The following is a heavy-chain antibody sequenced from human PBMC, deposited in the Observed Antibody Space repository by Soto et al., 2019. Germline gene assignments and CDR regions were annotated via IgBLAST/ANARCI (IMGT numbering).Heavy chain of an antibody. J-gene: IGHJ6*02. D-gene: IGHD3-3*01. CDR2: INPSGGST. CDR1: GYTFTSYY. CDR3: AREESSGITSVGVVINHVGMDG. V-gene: IGHV1-46*01. Sequence: VASVKVSCKASGYTFTSYYMHWVRQAPGQGLEWMGIINPSGGSTSYAQKFQGRVTMTRDTSTSTVYMELSSLRSEDTAVYYCAREESSGITSVGVVINHVGMDGWGQGNTVTVYS.